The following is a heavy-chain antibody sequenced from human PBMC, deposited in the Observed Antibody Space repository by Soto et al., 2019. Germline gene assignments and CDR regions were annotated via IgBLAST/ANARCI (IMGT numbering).Heavy chain of an antibody. CDR2: IYYSGST. J-gene: IGHJ5*02. CDR1: GGSISSGGYY. Sequence: QVQLQESGPGLVKPSQTLSLTCTVSGGSISSGGYYWSWIRQHPGKGLEWIGYIYYSGSTYYNPSLTSRVTISVDTSKNQYSLKLSSVTAADTAVYYCARESYSSSWYGWFDPWGQGTLVTVSS. CDR3: ARESYSSSWYGWFDP. V-gene: IGHV4-31*03. D-gene: IGHD6-13*01.